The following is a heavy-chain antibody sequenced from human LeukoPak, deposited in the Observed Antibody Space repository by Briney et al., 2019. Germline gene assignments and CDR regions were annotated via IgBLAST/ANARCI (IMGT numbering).Heavy chain of an antibody. V-gene: IGHV1-3*04. D-gene: IGHD3-10*01. J-gene: IGHJ4*02. CDR2: INTANGNS. Sequence: GASVKVSCKASGYIFTNYVLHWVRQAPGQRLEWMGWINTANGNSKYSQRFQGRVTFTGDSSASTVYLRLSSLRSGDTAVYYCAREHYYASGPKDYWGQGTLVTVSS. CDR3: AREHYYASGPKDY. CDR1: GYIFTNYV.